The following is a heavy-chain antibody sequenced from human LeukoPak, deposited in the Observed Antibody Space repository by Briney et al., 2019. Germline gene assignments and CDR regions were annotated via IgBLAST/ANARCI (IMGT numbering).Heavy chain of an antibody. CDR3: AKSGSGTYYNPDFDY. CDR2: ISKSGVST. J-gene: IGHJ4*02. D-gene: IGHD3-10*01. CDR1: GFTFSSYA. V-gene: IGHV3-23*01. Sequence: PGGFLRLSCAASGFTFSSYAMTWVRQAPGKGLEWVSGISKSGVSTDYADSVKGRFTISRDNSKNTLYLQMNSLRAEDTAVYYCAKSGSGTYYNPDFDYWGQGTLVTVSS.